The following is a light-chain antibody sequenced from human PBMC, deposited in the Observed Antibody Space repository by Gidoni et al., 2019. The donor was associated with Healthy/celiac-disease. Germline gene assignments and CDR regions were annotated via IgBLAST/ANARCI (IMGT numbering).Light chain of an antibody. Sequence: DIQMTHSPSSLSASVGDRVTITCQASQDISNYLNWYQQKPGKAPKLLIYDASNLETGVPSRFSGSGSGTDFTFTISSLQPEDIATYYCQQYDNLPPVCSFGQGTKLEIK. CDR3: QQYDNLPPVCS. V-gene: IGKV1-33*01. CDR2: DAS. J-gene: IGKJ2*04. CDR1: QDISNY.